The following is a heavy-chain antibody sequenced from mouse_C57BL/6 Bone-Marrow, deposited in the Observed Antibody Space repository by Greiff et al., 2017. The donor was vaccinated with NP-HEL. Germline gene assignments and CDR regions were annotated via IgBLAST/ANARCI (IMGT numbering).Heavy chain of an antibody. CDR1: GFSLTSYA. V-gene: IGHV2-9-1*01. D-gene: IGHD1-1*01. CDR2: IWTGGGT. Sequence: VKLMESGPGLVAPSQSLSITCTVSGFSLTSYAISWVRQPPGKGLEWLGVIWTGGGTNYNSALKSRLSISKDNSKSQVFLKMNSLQTDDTARYYCARNGYGSSLAWFAYWGQGTLVTVSA. CDR3: ARNGYGSSLAWFAY. J-gene: IGHJ3*01.